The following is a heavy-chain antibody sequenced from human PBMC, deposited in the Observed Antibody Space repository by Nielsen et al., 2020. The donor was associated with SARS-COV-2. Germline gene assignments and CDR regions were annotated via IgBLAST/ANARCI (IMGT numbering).Heavy chain of an antibody. D-gene: IGHD3-10*01. J-gene: IGHJ5*02. CDR3: AREGDYYGSGSLAWFDP. CDR2: IYYSGST. CDR1: GGSISSGGYY. V-gene: IGHV4-31*03. Sequence: SETLSLTCTVSGGSISSGGYYWSWIRQHPGKGLEWIGYIYYSGSTYYNPSLKSRVTISVDTSKNQFSLKLSSVTAADTAVYYCAREGDYYGSGSLAWFDPWGQGTLVTVSS.